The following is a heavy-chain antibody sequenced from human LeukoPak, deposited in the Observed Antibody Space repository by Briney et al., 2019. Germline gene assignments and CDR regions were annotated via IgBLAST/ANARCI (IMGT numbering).Heavy chain of an antibody. CDR3: ARGKTTMIVVGSRNWFDP. CDR2: INPSGGST. J-gene: IGHJ5*02. D-gene: IGHD3-22*01. Sequence: ASVKVSCKASGYTFISYYMHWVRQAPGQGLEWMGIINPSGGSTSYAQKFQGRVTMTRDMSTSTVYMELSSLRSEDTAVYYCARGKTTMIVVGSRNWFDPWGQRTLVTVSS. V-gene: IGHV1-46*01. CDR1: GYTFISYY.